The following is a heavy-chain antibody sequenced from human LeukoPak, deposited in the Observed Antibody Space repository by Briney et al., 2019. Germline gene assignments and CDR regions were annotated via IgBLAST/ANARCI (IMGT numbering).Heavy chain of an antibody. V-gene: IGHV1-46*01. Sequence: ASVKVSCKAPGYTFTSYYMHWVRQAPGQGLEWMGIINPSGGSTSYAQKFQGRVTMTRDTSTSTVYMELSSLRSEDTAVYYCAREYYDSSGYLNYYFDYWGQGTLVTVSS. D-gene: IGHD3-22*01. CDR3: AREYYDSSGYLNYYFDY. J-gene: IGHJ4*02. CDR1: GYTFTSYY. CDR2: INPSGGST.